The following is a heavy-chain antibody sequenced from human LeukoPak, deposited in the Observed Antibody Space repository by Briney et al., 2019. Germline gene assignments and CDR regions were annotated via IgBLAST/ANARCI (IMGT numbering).Heavy chain of an antibody. CDR3: AGQLQFDY. Sequence: PSETLSLTCTVSGGSISSRSYYWGWIRQPPGKGLEWIGSISYSGSTNYNPSLKSRVTMSVDTSKNQFSLKLSSVTAADTAVYYCAGQLQFDYWGQGTLVTVSS. V-gene: IGHV4-39*07. D-gene: IGHD6-6*01. J-gene: IGHJ4*02. CDR1: GGSISSRSYY. CDR2: ISYSGST.